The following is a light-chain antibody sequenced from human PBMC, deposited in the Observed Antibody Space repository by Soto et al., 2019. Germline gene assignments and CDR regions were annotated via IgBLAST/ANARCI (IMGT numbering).Light chain of an antibody. CDR2: EGG. CDR1: SSDVGNYNL. CDR3: CSFALRSTLI. J-gene: IGLJ2*01. Sequence: QSALPQPASVSGSPGQSITISCTGTSSDVGNYNLVSWYQQYPGKAPKLMIYEGGKRPSGVSNRFSGSKSGNTASLTISGLQAEDEADYYCCSFALRSTLIFGGGTKLTVL. V-gene: IGLV2-23*01.